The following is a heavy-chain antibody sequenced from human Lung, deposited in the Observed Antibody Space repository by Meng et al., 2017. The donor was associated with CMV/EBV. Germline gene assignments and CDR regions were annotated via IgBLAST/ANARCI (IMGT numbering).Heavy chain of an antibody. CDR1: GESFSGYS. J-gene: IGHJ4*02. CDR2: ISHSGIT. CDR3: ARTLPPARGHRLDY. D-gene: IGHD1-14*01. Sequence: SETXSLXCAVHGESFSGYSLSWIRQPPGKGLEWIGEISHSGITNYNPSLKNRVIISLDTYKNQFSLKLNYVAAADTAVFYCARTLPPARGHRLDYWGQGTLVTVSS. V-gene: IGHV4-34*01.